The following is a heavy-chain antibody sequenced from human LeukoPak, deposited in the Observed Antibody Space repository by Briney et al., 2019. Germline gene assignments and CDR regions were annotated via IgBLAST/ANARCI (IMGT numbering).Heavy chain of an antibody. V-gene: IGHV3-15*01. CDR1: GFTFSSYA. D-gene: IGHD4-17*01. CDR3: TTAPYGDFDY. Sequence: GGSLRLSCAASGFTFSSYAMSWVRQAPGKGLEWVGRIKSKTDGGTTDYAAPVKGRFTISRDDSKNTLYLQMNSLKTEDTAVYYCTTAPYGDFDYWGQGTLVTVSS. CDR2: IKSKTDGGTT. J-gene: IGHJ4*02.